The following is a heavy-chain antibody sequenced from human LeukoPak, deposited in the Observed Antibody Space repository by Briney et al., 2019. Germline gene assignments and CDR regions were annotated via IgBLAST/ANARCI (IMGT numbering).Heavy chain of an antibody. CDR2: IYYSGST. J-gene: IGHJ4*02. Sequence: PSETLSLTCTVSGGSISSSSYYWGWIRQPPGKGLEWIGSIYYSGSTYYNPSLKSRVTISVDTSKNQFSLKLSSVTAADTAVYYCARDHGAAAGMFDYWGQGTLVTVSS. CDR3: ARDHGAAAGMFDY. V-gene: IGHV4-39*02. CDR1: GGSISSSSYY. D-gene: IGHD6-13*01.